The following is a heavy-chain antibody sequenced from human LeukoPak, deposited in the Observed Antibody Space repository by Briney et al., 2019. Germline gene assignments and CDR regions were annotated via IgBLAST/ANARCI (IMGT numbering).Heavy chain of an antibody. CDR1: GGSFSGYY. J-gene: IGHJ4*02. CDR3: ASGPYCSSTSCYGWYVDY. V-gene: IGHV4-59*01. D-gene: IGHD2-2*01. Sequence: SETLSLTCAVYGGSFSGYYWSWIRQPPGKGLEWIGYIYYSGSTNYNPSLKSRVTISVDTSKNQFSLKLSSVTAADTAVYYCASGPYCSSTSCYGWYVDYWGQGTLVTVSS. CDR2: IYYSGST.